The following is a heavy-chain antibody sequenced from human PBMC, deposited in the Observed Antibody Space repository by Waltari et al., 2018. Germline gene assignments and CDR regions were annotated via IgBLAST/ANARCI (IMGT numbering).Heavy chain of an antibody. D-gene: IGHD2-8*01. CDR2: IKYDGREK. V-gene: IGHV3-7*05. J-gene: IGHJ4*02. CDR3: ARGCIDHRCYIEK. CDR1: GFTFDGDG. Sequence: EVDLVESGGGLVQPGGSLRLSCAASGFTFDGDGMTWVRQAPGKGLEGVANIKYDGREKNYVDSVKGRFTISRDNSKNTLYLQMNSLRVDDTAVYFCARGCIDHRCYIEKWGQGTLVTVSS.